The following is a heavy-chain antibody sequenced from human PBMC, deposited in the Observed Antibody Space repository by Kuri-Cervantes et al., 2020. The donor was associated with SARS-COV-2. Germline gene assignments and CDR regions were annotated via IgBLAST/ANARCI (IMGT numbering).Heavy chain of an antibody. CDR1: GGSTSSYY. V-gene: IGHV4-4*07. D-gene: IGHD1-14*01. Sequence: SGTLSLTCTVSGGSTSSYYWSWIRQPAGKGLEWIGRIYISGSTNYNPSLKSRVTMSVDTSKNQFSLKLSSVTAADTAVYYCARISRTYAFDIWGQGTMVTVSS. CDR2: IYISGST. CDR3: ARISRTYAFDI. J-gene: IGHJ3*02.